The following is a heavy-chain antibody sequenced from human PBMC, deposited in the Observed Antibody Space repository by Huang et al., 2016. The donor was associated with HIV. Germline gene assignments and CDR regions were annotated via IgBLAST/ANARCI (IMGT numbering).Heavy chain of an antibody. CDR2: IYVNGSM. D-gene: IGHD2-15*01. Sequence: VQLQESGPGLVKPSETLSLTCTVSGGSISTHYWSWIRQPPGKGLAWIGRIYVNGSMNYNPSLNSRVSMSLDTSKNQLSLKLTSVTAADTAVYYCARNEMDGYYPFDYWGQGTLVAVSS. CDR3: ARNEMDGYYPFDY. CDR1: GGSISTHY. V-gene: IGHV4-59*11. J-gene: IGHJ4*02.